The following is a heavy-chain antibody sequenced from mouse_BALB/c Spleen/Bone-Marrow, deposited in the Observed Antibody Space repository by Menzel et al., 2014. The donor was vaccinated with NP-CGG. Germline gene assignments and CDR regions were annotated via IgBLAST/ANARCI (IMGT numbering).Heavy chain of an antibody. Sequence: EAQLVESGGGLVQPGGSLKLSCATSGFTFSDYYMYWVRQTPEKRLEWVAYISNGGGSTYYPDTVKGRFTISRDNAKNALYLQMSRLKSEDTARYYCARRGWFYAMDYWGQGTSVTVSS. J-gene: IGHJ4*01. CDR3: ARRGWFYAMDY. V-gene: IGHV5-12*02. D-gene: IGHD3-3*01. CDR2: ISNGGGST. CDR1: GFTFSDYY.